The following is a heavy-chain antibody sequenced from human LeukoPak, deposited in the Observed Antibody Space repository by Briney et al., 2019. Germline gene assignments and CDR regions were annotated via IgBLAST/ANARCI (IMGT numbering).Heavy chain of an antibody. CDR3: ARHLGVDDI. CDR2: IYHSGST. CDR1: GGSISTYY. Sequence: SETLSLTCIVSGGSISTYYWNWIRQPPGKGLEWIGYIYHSGSTNYNPSLQSRVTISVDTSKNQFSLKLSSVTAADTAVYYCARHLGVDDIWGQGTMVTVSS. J-gene: IGHJ3*02. D-gene: IGHD3-3*01. V-gene: IGHV4-59*12.